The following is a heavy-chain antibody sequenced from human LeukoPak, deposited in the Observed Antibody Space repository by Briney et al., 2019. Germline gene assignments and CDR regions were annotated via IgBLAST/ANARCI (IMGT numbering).Heavy chain of an antibody. D-gene: IGHD3-22*01. J-gene: IGHJ6*03. CDR2: INTNSGAT. CDR3: AKSLYFYDRSNYRYYYYMDV. Sequence: ASVKVSCKVSGYTLTELSMHWVRQAPGKGLEWMGWINTNSGATLYAQKFQGRVTMTRDTSSSTVYMELSTLTSDDTAVYYCAKSLYFYDRSNYRYYYYMDVWAAGTTVTVSS. V-gene: IGHV1-2*02. CDR1: GYTLTELS.